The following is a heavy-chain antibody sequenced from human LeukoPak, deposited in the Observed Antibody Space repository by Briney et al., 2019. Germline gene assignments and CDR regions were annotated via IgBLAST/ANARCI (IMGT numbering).Heavy chain of an antibody. CDR1: GYTFTGYY. CDR2: INPNSGGT. D-gene: IGHD3-9*01. Sequence: ASVKVSCKASGYTFTGYYMHWVRQAPGQGLEWMGWINPNSGGTNYAQKFQGRVTMTRDTSISTAYMELSRLRSDDTAVYYCARQLWDILTGYYNVLLEFDYWGQGTLVTVSS. V-gene: IGHV1-2*02. J-gene: IGHJ4*02. CDR3: ARQLWDILTGYYNVLLEFDY.